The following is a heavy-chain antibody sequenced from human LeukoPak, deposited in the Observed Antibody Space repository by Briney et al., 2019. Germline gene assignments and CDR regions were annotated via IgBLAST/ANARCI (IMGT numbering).Heavy chain of an antibody. J-gene: IGHJ4*02. CDR2: ISAYNGNT. D-gene: IGHD3-22*01. Sequence: ASVKVSCKASGYTFTSYGISWVRQAPGQGLEWMGWISAYNGNTNYAQKFQGRVTMTTDTSTSTAYMELRSLRSDDTAVYYCARAPYYDSSGYYPPEDWGQGTLVTVSS. CDR1: GYTFTSYG. V-gene: IGHV1-18*01. CDR3: ARAPYYDSSGYYPPED.